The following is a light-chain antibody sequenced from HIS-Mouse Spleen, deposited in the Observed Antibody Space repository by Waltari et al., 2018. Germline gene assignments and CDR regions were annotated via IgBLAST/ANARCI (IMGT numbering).Light chain of an antibody. CDR3: QQRSNWPPRVT. V-gene: IGKV3-11*01. CDR1: QRVSSY. CDR2: DAS. J-gene: IGKJ5*01. Sequence: EIALTQSPATLSLSPGERATLPCRASQRVSSYLAWYQQKPGQAPRLLIYDASNRATGIPARFSGSGSGTDFTLTISSLEPEDFAVYYCQQRSNWPPRVTFGQGTRLEIK.